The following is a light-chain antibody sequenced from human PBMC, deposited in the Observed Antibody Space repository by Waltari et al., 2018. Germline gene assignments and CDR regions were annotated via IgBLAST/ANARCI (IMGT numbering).Light chain of an antibody. CDR3: QQFDGLPPLT. Sequence: DIQMTQSPSSLSASIGDSVTIPCQASQHISNYLNLYQQKPGKAPKGLIYDASNLETGVPSRFSGSGFGTEFTFTISSLQPEDIGTYYCQQFDGLPPLTFGGGTKVEIK. CDR1: QHISNY. V-gene: IGKV1-33*01. CDR2: DAS. J-gene: IGKJ4*01.